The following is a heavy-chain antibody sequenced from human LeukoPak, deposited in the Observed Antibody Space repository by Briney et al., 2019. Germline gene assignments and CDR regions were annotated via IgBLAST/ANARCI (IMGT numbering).Heavy chain of an antibody. D-gene: IGHD2-2*01. CDR2: IYYSAST. J-gene: IGHJ5*02. CDR1: GGSISSGDYY. CDR3: ARHNYCSSTSCYSP. Sequence: PSETLSLTCTVSGGSISSGDYYWSWLRQPPGKGLEWIGYIYYSASTYYNPSLKSRVTISVDTSKNQFSLKLSSVAAADTAVYYCARHNYCSSTSCYSPWGQGTLVTVS. V-gene: IGHV4-30-4*08.